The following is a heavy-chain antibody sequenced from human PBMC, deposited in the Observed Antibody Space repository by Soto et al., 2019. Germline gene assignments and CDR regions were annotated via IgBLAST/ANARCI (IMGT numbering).Heavy chain of an antibody. CDR3: TRHGSGDYFLFDP. Sequence: GGSLRLCCAASGFTFSSFWMHWVRQAPGKGLVWVSRASPDGTSTSYADSVKGRFTISRDNAKNTLYMQMNSLRAEDTAVYYCTRHGSGDYFLFDPWGQGALVTVSS. V-gene: IGHV3-74*01. D-gene: IGHD4-17*01. CDR2: ASPDGTST. J-gene: IGHJ5*02. CDR1: GFTFSSFW.